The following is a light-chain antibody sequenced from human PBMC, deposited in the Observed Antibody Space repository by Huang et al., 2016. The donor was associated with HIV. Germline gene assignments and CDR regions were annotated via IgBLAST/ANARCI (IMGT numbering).Light chain of an antibody. CDR1: QGITNY. J-gene: IGKJ4*01. CDR3: QQYNSYPPT. Sequence: IQLTQSPSSLSASLGDTVTITCRASQGITNYLAWLQQKPGRAPKSLLYDASTLQSGVPSKISGSGAGTNFTLTISRLQPEDFAAYYCQQYNSYPPTFGGGTKVEIK. CDR2: DAS. V-gene: IGKV1-16*02.